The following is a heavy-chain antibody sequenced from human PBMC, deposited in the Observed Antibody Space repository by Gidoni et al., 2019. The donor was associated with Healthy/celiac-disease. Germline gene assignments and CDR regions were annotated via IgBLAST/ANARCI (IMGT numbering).Heavy chain of an antibody. V-gene: IGHV3-15*01. CDR3: TQTEVVVIPDAFDI. CDR1: GFTFSNAW. J-gene: IGHJ3*02. Sequence: EVQLVESGGGLVKPGGSLRLSCAASGFTFSNAWMSWVRQAPGKGLEWVGRIKSKTDGGTTDYAAPVKGRFTISRDDSKNTLYLQMNSLKTEDTAVYYCTQTEVVVIPDAFDIWGQGTMVTVSS. D-gene: IGHD3-22*01. CDR2: IKSKTDGGTT.